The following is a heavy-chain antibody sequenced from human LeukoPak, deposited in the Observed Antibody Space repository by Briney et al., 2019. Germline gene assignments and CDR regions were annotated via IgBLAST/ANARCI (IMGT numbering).Heavy chain of an antibody. D-gene: IGHD2-2*01. V-gene: IGHV3-23*01. Sequence: GGSLRLSCAASGFTVHSNYMRWVRQAPGKGLEWVSAISGSGGSTYYADSVKGRFTISRDNSKNTLYLQMNSLRAEDTAVYYCAKSSAVIVVVPAARSPFDYWGQGTLVTVSS. J-gene: IGHJ4*02. CDR3: AKSSAVIVVVPAARSPFDY. CDR1: GFTVHSNY. CDR2: ISGSGGST.